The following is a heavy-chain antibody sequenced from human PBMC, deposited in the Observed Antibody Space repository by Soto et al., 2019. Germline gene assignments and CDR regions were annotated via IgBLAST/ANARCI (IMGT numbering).Heavy chain of an antibody. CDR3: VKVLARGVGVPRFYFDS. CDR2: INADGTST. Sequence: DVQLVESGGGLVPPGGSLRLSCAASGFTFSNSWMHWVRQVSGKGLEWVSRINADGTSTSYADSVKGRFTIARDNAKNTLYLHVNSLRAEDTAVYYCVKVLARGVGVPRFYFDSWGQGALVTVSS. CDR1: GFTFSNSW. J-gene: IGHJ4*02. V-gene: IGHV3-74*01. D-gene: IGHD2-2*01.